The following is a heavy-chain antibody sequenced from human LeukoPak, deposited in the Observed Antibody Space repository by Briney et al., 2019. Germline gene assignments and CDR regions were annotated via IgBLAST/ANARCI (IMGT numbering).Heavy chain of an antibody. CDR3: ARGYCSSTSCAIED. CDR2: ISYDGSNK. Sequence: SCKASGYTFTSYYMHWVRQAPGKGLEWVAVISYDGSNKYYADSVKGRFTISRDNSKNTLYLQMNSLRAEDTAVYYCARGYCSSTSCAIEDWGQGTLVTVSS. D-gene: IGHD2-2*01. J-gene: IGHJ4*02. V-gene: IGHV3-30-3*01. CDR1: GYTFTSYY.